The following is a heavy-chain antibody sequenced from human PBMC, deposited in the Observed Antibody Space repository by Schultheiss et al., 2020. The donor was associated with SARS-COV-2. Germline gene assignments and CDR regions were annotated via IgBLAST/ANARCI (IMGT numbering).Heavy chain of an antibody. J-gene: IGHJ6*02. D-gene: IGHD2-8*01. CDR1: GGSISSGDYY. CDR3: ARASLSGLVYADYYYYYGMDV. Sequence: SETLSLTCTVSGGSISSGDYYWSWIRQPPGKGLEWIGYIYYSGSTYYNPSLKSRVTISVDTSKNQFSLKLSSVTAADTAVYYCARASLSGLVYADYYYYYGMDVWGQGTTVTVSS. CDR2: IYYSGST. V-gene: IGHV4-30-4*01.